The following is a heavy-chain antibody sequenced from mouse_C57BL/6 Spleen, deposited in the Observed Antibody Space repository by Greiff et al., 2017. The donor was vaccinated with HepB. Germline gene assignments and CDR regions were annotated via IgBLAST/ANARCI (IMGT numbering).Heavy chain of an antibody. V-gene: IGHV5-12*01. D-gene: IGHD2-1*01. CDR1: GFTFSDYY. CDR3: ARPIYYVHAMDY. J-gene: IGHJ4*01. Sequence: EVQLVESGGGLVQPGGSLKLSCAASGFTFSDYYMYWVRQTPEKRLEWVAYISNGGGSTYYPDTVKGRFTISRDNAKNTLYLQMSRLKSEDTAMYYCARPIYYVHAMDYWGQGTSVTVSS. CDR2: ISNGGGST.